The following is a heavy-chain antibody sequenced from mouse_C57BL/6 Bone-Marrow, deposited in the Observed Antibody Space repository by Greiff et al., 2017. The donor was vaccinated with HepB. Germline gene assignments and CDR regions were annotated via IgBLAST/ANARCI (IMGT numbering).Heavy chain of an antibody. CDR2: IYPGSGST. CDR3: ARGMDYPFAY. V-gene: IGHV1-55*01. CDR1: GYTFTSYW. J-gene: IGHJ3*01. Sequence: QVQLQQPGAELVKPGASVKMSCKASGYTFTSYWITWVKQRPGQGLEWIGDIYPGSGSTNYDEKFKSKATLTVDTSSSTASMQLSSLTSEDSAVYYCARGMDYPFAYWGQGTLVTVSA. D-gene: IGHD2-4*01.